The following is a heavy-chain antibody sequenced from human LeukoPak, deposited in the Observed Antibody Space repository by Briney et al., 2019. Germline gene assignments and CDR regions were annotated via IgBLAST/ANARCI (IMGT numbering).Heavy chain of an antibody. V-gene: IGHV1-2*02. CDR2: INPNSGGT. D-gene: IGHD3-10*01. J-gene: IGHJ4*02. Sequence: ASVKVSCKASGYTFTDYYMHWVRQAPGQGLEWMGWINPNSGGTNYAQKFQGRVTMTRDTSISTAYMELSRLRSDDTAVYFCARLNYGSGSYPSLFDYWGQGTLVTVSS. CDR1: GYTFTDYY. CDR3: ARLNYGSGSYPSLFDY.